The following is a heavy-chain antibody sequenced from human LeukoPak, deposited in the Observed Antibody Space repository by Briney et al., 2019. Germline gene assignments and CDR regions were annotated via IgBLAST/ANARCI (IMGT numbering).Heavy chain of an antibody. D-gene: IGHD6-19*01. Sequence: GGSLRLSYAASGFTFSSYWMSWVRQAPGKGLEWVANIKQDGSEKYYVDSVKGRFTISRDNAKNSLYLQMNSLRAEDTAVYYCAREYSSGWIYYFDYWGQGTLVTVSS. CDR2: IKQDGSEK. CDR3: AREYSSGWIYYFDY. J-gene: IGHJ4*02. V-gene: IGHV3-7*01. CDR1: GFTFSSYW.